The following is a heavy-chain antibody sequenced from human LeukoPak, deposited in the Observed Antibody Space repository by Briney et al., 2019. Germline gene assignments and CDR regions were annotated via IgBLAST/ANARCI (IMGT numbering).Heavy chain of an antibody. CDR2: IRYDGSNK. CDR3: AKVGGYCSSTSCRRDY. J-gene: IGHJ4*02. Sequence: PGGSLRLSCAASGFTFSSYGMHWVRQAPGKGLEWVAFIRYDGSNKYYADSVKGRFTIPRDNSKNTLYLQMNSLRAEDTAVYYCAKVGGYCSSTSCRRDYWGQGTLVTVSS. CDR1: GFTFSSYG. D-gene: IGHD2-2*01. V-gene: IGHV3-30*02.